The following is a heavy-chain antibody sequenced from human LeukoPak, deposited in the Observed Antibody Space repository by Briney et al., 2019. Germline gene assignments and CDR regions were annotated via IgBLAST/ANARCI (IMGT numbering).Heavy chain of an antibody. CDR2: ISAYNGNT. D-gene: IGHD5-12*01. Sequence: ASVKVSCKASGYTFTSYGISWVRQAPGQGLEWMGWISAYNGNTNYAQKLQGRVTITADESTSTAYMELSSLRSEDTAVYYCARVRGYSGYDPIYYYYMDVWGKGTTVTISS. CDR3: ARVRGYSGYDPIYYYYMDV. V-gene: IGHV1-18*01. J-gene: IGHJ6*03. CDR1: GYTFTSYG.